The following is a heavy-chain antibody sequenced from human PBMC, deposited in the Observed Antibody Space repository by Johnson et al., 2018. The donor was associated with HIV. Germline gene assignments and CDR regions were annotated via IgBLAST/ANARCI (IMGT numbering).Heavy chain of an antibody. CDR2: IRYDGSNK. Sequence: QEQLVESGGGVVQPGGSLRLSCAASGFTFSSYGMHWVRQAPGKGLEWVAFIRYDGSNKYYADSGKGRLTIFRDNSKNTLDMQMNSLRAEDTAVYCCARPRTVSDAFDIWGQGTMVTVSS. CDR1: GFTFSSYG. CDR3: ARPRTVSDAFDI. D-gene: IGHD4-17*01. J-gene: IGHJ3*02. V-gene: IGHV3-30*02.